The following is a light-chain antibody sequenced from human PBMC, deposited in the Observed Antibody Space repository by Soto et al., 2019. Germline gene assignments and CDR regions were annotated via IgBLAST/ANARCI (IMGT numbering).Light chain of an antibody. CDR1: EDISSY. CDR3: QQSYSSPQT. CDR2: AAS. Sequence: IQLTQSPSSLSASVGARVPFTCRASEDISSYLVWYQQKPGAAPKLLIYAASALHSGVPSRFSGSGSGTDFTLTISSLQPEDFATYYCQQSYSSPQTFGQGTKVDIK. V-gene: IGKV1-39*01. J-gene: IGKJ1*01.